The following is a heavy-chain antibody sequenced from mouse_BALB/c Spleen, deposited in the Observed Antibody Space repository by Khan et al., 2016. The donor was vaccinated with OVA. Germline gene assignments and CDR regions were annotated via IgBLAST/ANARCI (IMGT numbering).Heavy chain of an antibody. CDR2: IYPGSGNT. J-gene: IGHJ1*01. D-gene: IGHD1-1*01. CDR3: TRAAYYDDCNSYWLFAV. V-gene: IGHV1-81*01. Sequence: QVQLQQSGPEVVKPGVSVKMSCKASGYTFTDYVINWVKQRNGQGLEWIGEIYPGSGNTNYNEKFKGKATLTADKSSNTAYMQLSSLTSEDSAVYCWTRAAYYDDCNSYWLFAVWGAGTTVTVSS. CDR1: GYTFTDYV.